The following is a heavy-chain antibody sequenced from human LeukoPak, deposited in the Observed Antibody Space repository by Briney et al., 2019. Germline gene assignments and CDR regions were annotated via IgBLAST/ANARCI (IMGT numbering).Heavy chain of an antibody. V-gene: IGHV3-43*02. Sequence: TGGSLRLSCAASGFTFDDYAMHWVRQAPGKGLEWVSLISGDGGSTYYADSVKGRFTISRDNSKNSLYLQMNSLRTEDTALYYCAKGFYGDFPPGYYYYGMDVWGQGTTATVSS. J-gene: IGHJ6*02. CDR1: GFTFDDYA. CDR3: AKGFYGDFPPGYYYYGMDV. D-gene: IGHD4-17*01. CDR2: ISGDGGST.